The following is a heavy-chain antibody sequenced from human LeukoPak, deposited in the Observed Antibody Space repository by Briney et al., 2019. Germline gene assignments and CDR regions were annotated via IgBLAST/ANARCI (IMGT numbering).Heavy chain of an antibody. CDR3: ARDNMGSGRSLDY. Sequence: QPGGSLRLSCAASGFTVSSNYMSWVRQAPGKGLEWVSVIYSGGSTYYADSVKGRFTISRDNSKNTLYLQMNSLRAEDTAVYYCARDNMGSGRSLDYWGQGTLVTVSS. V-gene: IGHV3-66*01. J-gene: IGHJ4*02. D-gene: IGHD3-10*01. CDR1: GFTVSSNY. CDR2: IYSGGST.